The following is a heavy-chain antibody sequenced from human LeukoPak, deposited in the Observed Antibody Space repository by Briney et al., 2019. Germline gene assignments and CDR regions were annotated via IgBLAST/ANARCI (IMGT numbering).Heavy chain of an antibody. CDR1: GGTFSSYA. CDR2: ISGYNGDT. J-gene: IGHJ6*03. CDR3: ARSGHKDYMDV. Sequence: GASVKVSCKASGGTFSSYAITWVRQAPGQGLEWMGWISGYNGDTAYAQNLQGRVTMTTDTSTSTAYMELRSLRSDDTAVYYCARSGHKDYMDVWGKGTTVTVAS. V-gene: IGHV1-18*01.